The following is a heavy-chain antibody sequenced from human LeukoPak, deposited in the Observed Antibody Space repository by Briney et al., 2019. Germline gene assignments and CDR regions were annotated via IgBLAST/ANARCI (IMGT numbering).Heavy chain of an antibody. CDR1: GGSISSTTSY. D-gene: IGHD5-24*01. J-gene: IGHJ4*02. V-gene: IGHV4-39*01. CDR2: IYYGGDT. CDR3: ARQKAGDGYKYGNYGALWNFDY. Sequence: SETLSLTCAVSGGSISSTTSYWGWIRQPPGKGLEWIGSIYYGGDTYYNPSLRSRVTIYVDTSKNQFSLKVTSVTAADTSVYYCARQKAGDGYKYGNYGALWNFDYWGRGTLVTVSS.